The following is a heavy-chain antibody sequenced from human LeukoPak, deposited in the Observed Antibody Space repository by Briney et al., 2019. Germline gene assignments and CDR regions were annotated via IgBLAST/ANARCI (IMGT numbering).Heavy chain of an antibody. J-gene: IGHJ3*02. CDR2: IYPADSDT. V-gene: IGHV5-51*01. D-gene: IGHD3-16*02. CDR1: GYSFISYW. Sequence: GESLKISCKGSGYSFISYWIGWVRQMPGKGLEWMGIIYPADSDTRYSPSFQGQVTISADKSISTAYLQWSSLKASNTAMYYCARLRDYVWGSYRYDAFDIWGQGTMVTVSS. CDR3: ARLRDYVWGSYRYDAFDI.